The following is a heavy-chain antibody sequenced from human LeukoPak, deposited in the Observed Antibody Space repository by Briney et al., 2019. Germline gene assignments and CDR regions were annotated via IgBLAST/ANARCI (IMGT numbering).Heavy chain of an antibody. D-gene: IGHD2-2*01. Sequence: GGSLRLSCAASGFTFDDYGMSWVRQAPGKGLEWVSGINWNGGSTGYADSVKGRFTISRDNAKNSLYLQMNSLRAEDTALYHCARGLLPAAYAFDIWGQGTMVAVSS. CDR3: ARGLLPAAYAFDI. CDR2: INWNGGST. CDR1: GFTFDDYG. J-gene: IGHJ3*02. V-gene: IGHV3-20*01.